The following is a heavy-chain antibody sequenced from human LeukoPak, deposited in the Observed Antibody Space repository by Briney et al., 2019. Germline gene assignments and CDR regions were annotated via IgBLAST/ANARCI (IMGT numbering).Heavy chain of an antibody. V-gene: IGHV3-74*01. CDR2: VNSDGSRT. Sequence: GGSLRLSCVASGFTFSSHWMHWVRQAPGSGLVWVSRVNSDGSRTSYADSVKGRFTISRDNAKNTLYVQMNSLRAEDMAVYYCARERQYDMDVWGQGTTVTVSS. CDR3: ARERQYDMDV. CDR1: GFTFSSHW. J-gene: IGHJ6*02.